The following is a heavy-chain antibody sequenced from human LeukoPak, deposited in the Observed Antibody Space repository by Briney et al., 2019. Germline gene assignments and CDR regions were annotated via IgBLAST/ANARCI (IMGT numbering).Heavy chain of an antibody. D-gene: IGHD1-26*01. CDR3: ARRDRGPPAISGSYNY. V-gene: IGHV5-51*01. Sequence: GESLKISCKSSGYSFTSYWIGWVRQMPGKGLEWMGIIYPGDSDTRYSPSFQGQVTISADKSISTAYLQWSSLKASDTAMYYCARRDRGPPAISGSYNYWGQGTLVTVSS. J-gene: IGHJ4*02. CDR1: GYSFTSYW. CDR2: IYPGDSDT.